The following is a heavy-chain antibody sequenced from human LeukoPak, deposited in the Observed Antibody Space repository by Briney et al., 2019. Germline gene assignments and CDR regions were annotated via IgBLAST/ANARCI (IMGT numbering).Heavy chain of an antibody. CDR1: GGSISSSSYY. Sequence: PSETLSLTCTVSGGSISSSSYYWGWIRQPPGKGLEWIGSIYYSGSTYYNPSLKSRVTISVDRSKNQFSLKLSSVTAADTAVYYCARLSNYDYFDYWGQGTLVTVSS. CDR3: ARLSNYDYFDY. D-gene: IGHD4-11*01. V-gene: IGHV4-39*07. CDR2: IYYSGST. J-gene: IGHJ4*02.